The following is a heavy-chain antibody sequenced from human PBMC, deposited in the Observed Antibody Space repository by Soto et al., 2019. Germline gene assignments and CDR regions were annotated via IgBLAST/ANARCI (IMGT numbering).Heavy chain of an antibody. V-gene: IGHV2-5*02. CDR3: AHRGIEAAPRFDY. CDR2: IYWDNDK. Sequence: QITLKESGPTLVKPTQTLTLTCTFSGFSLSTSGMGVGWIRQPPGKALEWLAFIYWDNDKRYSPSLKNRLTINTATSRNQAVLTKTNIDPVDTATYYCAHRGIEAAPRFDYWGQGTLVTVSS. J-gene: IGHJ4*02. D-gene: IGHD2-15*01. CDR1: GFSLSTSGMG.